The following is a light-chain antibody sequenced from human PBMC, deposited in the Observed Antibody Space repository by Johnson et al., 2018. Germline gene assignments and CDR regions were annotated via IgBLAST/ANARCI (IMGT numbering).Light chain of an antibody. CDR1: SSNIGNNY. Sequence: QSVLTQPPSVSAAPGQKVTISCSGSSSNIGNNYVSWYQQLPGTAPKLLIYENNKRPTGIPYRFSGSKSGTSATLGITRLQTGDEADYYCGTWDSSLSAGNVFGTGTKVTVL. CDR3: GTWDSSLSAGNV. CDR2: ENN. V-gene: IGLV1-51*02. J-gene: IGLJ1*01.